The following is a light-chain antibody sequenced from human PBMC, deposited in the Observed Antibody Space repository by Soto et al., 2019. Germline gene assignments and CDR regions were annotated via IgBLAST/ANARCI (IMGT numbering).Light chain of an antibody. V-gene: IGKV1-39*01. Sequence: IQLTQSPSSLSASVGDRVTITCRASQSISTYLHWYQQKPGKAPNLLIYAASTLQSGVPSRFSGSGSGTDLTLTISSLQPEDFATYFCQHGYSTPLTXGGGTKVDIK. CDR2: AAS. CDR1: QSISTY. CDR3: QHGYSTPLT. J-gene: IGKJ4*01.